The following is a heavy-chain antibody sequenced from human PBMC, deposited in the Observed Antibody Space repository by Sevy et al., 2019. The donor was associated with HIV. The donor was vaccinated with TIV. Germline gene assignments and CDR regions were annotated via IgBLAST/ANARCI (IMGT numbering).Heavy chain of an antibody. V-gene: IGHV3-21*01. J-gene: IGHJ6*03. CDR1: GFTFSSYS. CDR3: GRDVVVRRSIFRHYYYMDV. CDR2: ISSSSRYI. Sequence: GGSLRLSCAASGFTFSSYSMNWVRQAPGKGLEWVSSISSSSRYIYYADSVKGRFTISRDNAKNSLYLQMNSLRAEDTVVYCCGRDVVVRRSIFRHYYYMDVWGKGTTVTVSS. D-gene: IGHD2-21*01.